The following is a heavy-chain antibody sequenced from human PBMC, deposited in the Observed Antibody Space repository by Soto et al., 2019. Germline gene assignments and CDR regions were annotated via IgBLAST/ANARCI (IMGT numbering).Heavy chain of an antibody. V-gene: IGHV1-2*02. Sequence: ASVKVSCKASGYTFAGYYRHWVRQAPGQGLEWMGWINPNGGGTSYAQKFQGRVTMTRDTSTSAVYMELSSLRSEDTAVYYCARDPGPLYLDGMDVWGQGTTVTVSS. CDR2: INPNGGGT. J-gene: IGHJ6*02. D-gene: IGHD1-26*01. CDR3: ARDPGPLYLDGMDV. CDR1: GYTFAGYY.